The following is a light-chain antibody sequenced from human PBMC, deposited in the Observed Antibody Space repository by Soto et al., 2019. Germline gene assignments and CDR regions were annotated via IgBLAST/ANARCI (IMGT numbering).Light chain of an antibody. V-gene: IGKV3-15*01. CDR1: QSVGSS. J-gene: IGKJ1*01. CDR2: GAS. CDR3: QQYKNWPGT. Sequence: ETLMTQSQSTRSVSAGGGATRSCRDSQSVGSSLAWYPQKPGQAPSLLIYGASTRATGIPARFSGSGSGTEFTLTISSLQSEDCAVYYCQQYKNWPGTFGQGTKVDI.